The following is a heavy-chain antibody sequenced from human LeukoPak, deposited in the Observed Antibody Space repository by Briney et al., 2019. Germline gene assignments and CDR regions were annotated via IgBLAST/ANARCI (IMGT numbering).Heavy chain of an antibody. CDR2: ISGSGGST. J-gene: IGHJ4*02. V-gene: IGHV3-23*01. Sequence: GGSLRLSCAASGFTFSSYAMSWVRQAPGKGLEWVSAISGSGGSTYYADSVKGRFTISRDNSKNTLYLQMNSLRAEDTAVYYCAKDHVGGSGSYHSLYYFDYWGQGTLVTVSS. CDR1: GFTFSSYA. D-gene: IGHD1-26*01. CDR3: AKDHVGGSGSYHSLYYFDY.